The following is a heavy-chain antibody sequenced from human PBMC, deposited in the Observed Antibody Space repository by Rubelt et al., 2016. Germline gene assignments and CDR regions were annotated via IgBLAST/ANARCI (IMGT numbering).Heavy chain of an antibody. CDR1: GGSISSSTYY. J-gene: IGHJ4*02. Sequence: QLQLQESGPGLVKPSETLSLTCIVSGGSISSSTYYWGWIRQPPGKGLEWIGNIYYSGSTYYNPSLKSRVTISVDTSKNQCARKLNSVTAADTAVDYCARQGGGELPGVRDYWGQGTLVTVSS. CDR2: IYYSGST. D-gene: IGHD1-26*01. CDR3: ARQGGGELPGVRDY. V-gene: IGHV4-39*01.